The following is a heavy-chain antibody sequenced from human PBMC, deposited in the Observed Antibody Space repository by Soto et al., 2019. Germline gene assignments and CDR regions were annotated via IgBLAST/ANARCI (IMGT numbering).Heavy chain of an antibody. CDR1: GGTFSSYA. D-gene: IGHD2-2*01. CDR3: ARDSSPYCSSTSCYPPGGNGMDV. Sequence: SVKVSCKASGGTFSSYAISWVRQAPGQGLEWMGGIIPIFGTANYAQKFQGRVTITADKSTSTAYMELSSLRSEDTAVYYCARDSSPYCSSTSCYPPGGNGMDVWGQGTTVTVSS. J-gene: IGHJ6*02. V-gene: IGHV1-69*06. CDR2: IIPIFGTA.